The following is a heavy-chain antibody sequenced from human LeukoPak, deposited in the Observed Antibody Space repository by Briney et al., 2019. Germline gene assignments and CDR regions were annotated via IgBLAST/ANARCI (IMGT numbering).Heavy chain of an antibody. Sequence: GGSLRLSCAASGFTFSDYYMSWIRQAPGKGLEWVSYISSSNSYTNYADSVKGRFTISRDNAKNSLYLQMNSLRAEDTAVYYCARDWNIWFGELFVDYWGQGTLVTVSS. V-gene: IGHV3-11*06. CDR2: ISSSNSYT. J-gene: IGHJ4*02. CDR3: ARDWNIWFGELFVDY. D-gene: IGHD3-10*01. CDR1: GFTFSDYY.